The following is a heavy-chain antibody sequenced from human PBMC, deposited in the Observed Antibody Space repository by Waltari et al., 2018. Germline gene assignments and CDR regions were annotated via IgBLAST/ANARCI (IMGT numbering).Heavy chain of an antibody. CDR3: ATGISSGWSPFDF. CDR2: INPNNGDT. CDR1: GYAFTGYY. D-gene: IGHD6-13*01. J-gene: IGHJ4*02. V-gene: IGHV1-2*06. Sequence: QVHLVQSGAAVKKPGASVTVSCKASGYAFTGYYMHWVRQAPGQGLEWMGRINPNNGDTKYAQKFQGRVTMTRDTSINTAYMEVRNLRSDDTAIYSCATGISSGWSPFDFWGQGTLVTVSS.